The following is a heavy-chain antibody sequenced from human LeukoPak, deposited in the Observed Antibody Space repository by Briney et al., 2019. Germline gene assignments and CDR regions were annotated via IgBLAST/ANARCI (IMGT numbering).Heavy chain of an antibody. D-gene: IGHD5-24*01. Sequence: GSSVKASCKASGGTFSSYAISWVRQAPGQGLEWMGRIIPIFGIANYAQKFQGRVTITADKSTSTAYMELSSLRSEDTAVYYCARDRAMRDGYNQAFYGMDVWGQGTTVTVSS. CDR3: ARDRAMRDGYNQAFYGMDV. CDR2: IIPIFGIA. V-gene: IGHV1-69*04. J-gene: IGHJ6*02. CDR1: GGTFSSYA.